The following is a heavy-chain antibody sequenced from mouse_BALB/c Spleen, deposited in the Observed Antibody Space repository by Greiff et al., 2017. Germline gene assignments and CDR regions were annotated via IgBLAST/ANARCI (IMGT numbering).Heavy chain of an antibody. CDR3: ARGLRSYYLDY. CDR1: GFSLPGYG. CDR2: IWGDGST. J-gene: IGHJ2*01. Sequence: VKLMESGPGLVAPSQSLSITCTVSGFSLPGYGVNWVRQPPGKGLEWLGMIWGDGSTDYNSALKSRLSISKDNSKSQVFLKMNSLQTDDTARYYCARGLRSYYLDYWGQGTTRTVSS. V-gene: IGHV2-6-7*01. D-gene: IGHD2-4*01.